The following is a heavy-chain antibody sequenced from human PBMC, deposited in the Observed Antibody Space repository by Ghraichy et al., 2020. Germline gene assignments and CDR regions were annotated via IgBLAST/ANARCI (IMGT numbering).Heavy chain of an antibody. D-gene: IGHD5-18*01. CDR1: GFTFSSYW. CDR2: IKQDGSEK. V-gene: IGHV3-7*01. J-gene: IGHJ6*02. Sequence: GESLNISCAASGFTFSSYWMSWVRQAPGKGLEWVANIKQDGSEKYYVDSVKGRFTISRDNAKNSLYLQMNSLRAEDTAVYYCARRRGGYSYGPWDYYYGMDVWGQGTTVTVSS. CDR3: ARRRGGYSYGPWDYYYGMDV.